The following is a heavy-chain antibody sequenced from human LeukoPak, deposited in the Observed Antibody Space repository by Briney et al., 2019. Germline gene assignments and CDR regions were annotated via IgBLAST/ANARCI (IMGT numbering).Heavy chain of an antibody. CDR3: ARAGMTTYYYHYYMDV. D-gene: IGHD4-11*01. Sequence: GASVKVSCKASGYTFTDYYMHWVRQAPGQGLEWMGWINPNSGGTNYAQKFQGRVTMTRDTSISTAYMELSRLRSDDTAVYYCARAGMTTYYYHYYMDVWGKGTTVTVSS. J-gene: IGHJ6*03. CDR2: INPNSGGT. V-gene: IGHV1-2*02. CDR1: GYTFTDYY.